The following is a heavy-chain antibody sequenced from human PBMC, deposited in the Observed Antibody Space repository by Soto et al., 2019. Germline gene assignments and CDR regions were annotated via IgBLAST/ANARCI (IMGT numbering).Heavy chain of an antibody. J-gene: IGHJ4*02. Sequence: GGSLRLSCTASGFTFGDYAMSWFRQAPGKGLEWVGFIRSKAYGGTTEYAASVKGRFTISRDDSKSIAYLQMNSLKTEDTAVYYCTRDLGVSSGHQLGPPVDYWGQGTLVTVSS. V-gene: IGHV3-49*03. CDR3: TRDLGVSSGHQLGPPVDY. CDR1: GFTFGDYA. CDR2: IRSKAYGGTT. D-gene: IGHD6-19*01.